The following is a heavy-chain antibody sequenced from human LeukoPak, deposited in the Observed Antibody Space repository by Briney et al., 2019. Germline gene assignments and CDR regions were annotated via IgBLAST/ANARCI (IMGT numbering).Heavy chain of an antibody. CDR1: GFTFSSYS. CDR3: ARDLRYCSSASCSENGAFDI. J-gene: IGHJ3*02. D-gene: IGHD2-2*01. Sequence: GGSLRLSCAASGFTFSSYSMNWVRQAPGEGLEWVSSISSSGSFVYYADSVKGRFTISRDNARNSLFLQMNSLRAEDTAVYYCARDLRYCSSASCSENGAFDIWGQGTMVTVSS. V-gene: IGHV3-21*01. CDR2: ISSSGSFV.